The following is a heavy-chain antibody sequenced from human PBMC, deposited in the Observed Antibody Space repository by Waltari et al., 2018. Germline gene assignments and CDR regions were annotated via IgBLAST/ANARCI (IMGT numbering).Heavy chain of an antibody. J-gene: IGHJ4*02. D-gene: IGHD1-26*01. CDR2: IYSGGAT. Sequence: EVQLVESGGGLVQPGGSLRLSCAASGFTVSNDSVTWVRQAPGKGLEWVSIIYSGGATYYADSVKGRFTISRDNSRNTVDLQLNSLRLEDSAIYYCARATATGATPKYWGQGTLVTVSS. CDR1: GFTVSNDS. V-gene: IGHV3-66*02. CDR3: ARATATGATPKY.